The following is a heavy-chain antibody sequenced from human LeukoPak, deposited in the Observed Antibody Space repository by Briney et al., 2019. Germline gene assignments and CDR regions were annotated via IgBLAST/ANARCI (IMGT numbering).Heavy chain of an antibody. CDR2: ISSNGGST. Sequence: PGGSLRLSCVVSGFTFSSYAMHWVRQAPGKGLEYVSAISSNGGSTYYANSVKGRFTISRDNSKNTLYLQMGSLRVEDMAVYYCAIWTRRDGYNFDYWGQGTLVTVSS. CDR1: GFTFSSYA. CDR3: AIWTRRDGYNFDY. J-gene: IGHJ4*02. D-gene: IGHD5-24*01. V-gene: IGHV3-64*01.